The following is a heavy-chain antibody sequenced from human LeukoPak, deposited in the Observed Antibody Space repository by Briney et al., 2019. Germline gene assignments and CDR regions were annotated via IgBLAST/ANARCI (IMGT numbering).Heavy chain of an antibody. CDR1: GGSISSGSYS. J-gene: IGHJ3*02. Sequence: SETLSLTCTVSGGSISSGSYSWNWIRQPAGKGLEWIGRIYTSGSTNYNPSLKSRLTISVDTSKNQFSLKLSSVTAADTAVYYCARAKWELDDAFAIWGQGTMVTVSS. V-gene: IGHV4-61*02. CDR2: IYTSGST. CDR3: ARAKWELDDAFAI. D-gene: IGHD1-26*01.